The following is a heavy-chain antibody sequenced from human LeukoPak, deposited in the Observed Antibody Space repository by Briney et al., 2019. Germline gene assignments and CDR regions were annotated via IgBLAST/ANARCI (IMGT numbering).Heavy chain of an antibody. CDR3: ARETSVGRSGSYYFDY. D-gene: IGHD3-10*01. Sequence: GGSLRLSCAASGFTFDDYGMSWVRQAPGKGLEWVSGINWNGGSTGYADSVKGRFTISRDNAKNSLYLRMNSLRAEDTALYYCARETSVGRSGSYYFDYWGQGTLVTVSS. J-gene: IGHJ4*02. V-gene: IGHV3-20*04. CDR1: GFTFDDYG. CDR2: INWNGGST.